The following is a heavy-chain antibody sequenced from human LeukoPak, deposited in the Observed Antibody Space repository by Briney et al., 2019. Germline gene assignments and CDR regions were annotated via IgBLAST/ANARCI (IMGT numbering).Heavy chain of an antibody. Sequence: QTGGSLRLSCAASGFTFSSYAMSWVRQAPGKGLEWVSVIYGADSTDYADSVKGRFTIARHNSKNTLYLQMNSLRPEDTAVYYCARERRLTAALYWGSAERGHNWFLDLWGRGTLVTVSS. D-gene: IGHD7-27*01. CDR3: ARERRLTAALYWGSAERGHNWFLDL. J-gene: IGHJ2*01. CDR2: IYGADST. CDR1: GFTFSSYA. V-gene: IGHV3-53*04.